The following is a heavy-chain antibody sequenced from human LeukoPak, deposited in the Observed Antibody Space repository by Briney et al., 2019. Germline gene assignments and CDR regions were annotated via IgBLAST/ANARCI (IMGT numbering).Heavy chain of an antibody. D-gene: IGHD3-3*01. Sequence: GGSLRLSCAASGFTFSSYAMHWVRQAPGKGLEWVAVISYDGSNKYYADSVKGRFTISRDNSKNTLYLQMNSLRAEDTAVYYCAKDLGRGGYYGLDYWGQGTLVTVST. V-gene: IGHV3-30-3*01. CDR2: ISYDGSNK. J-gene: IGHJ4*02. CDR3: AKDLGRGGYYGLDY. CDR1: GFTFSSYA.